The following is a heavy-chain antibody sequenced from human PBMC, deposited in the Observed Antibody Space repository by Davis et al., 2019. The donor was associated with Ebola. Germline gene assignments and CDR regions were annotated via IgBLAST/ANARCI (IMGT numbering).Heavy chain of an antibody. Sequence: AASVKVSCKASGYTFNLYGISWVRQAPGQGLEWMGRINPNSGGTNYAQKFQGRVTMTRDTSISTAYLDLTGLSSDDTAVYYCARGSPLQANAFDIWGPGTMVTVSS. CDR3: ARGSPLQANAFDI. V-gene: IGHV1-2*06. CDR1: GYTFNLYG. CDR2: INPNSGGT. D-gene: IGHD2-21*02. J-gene: IGHJ3*02.